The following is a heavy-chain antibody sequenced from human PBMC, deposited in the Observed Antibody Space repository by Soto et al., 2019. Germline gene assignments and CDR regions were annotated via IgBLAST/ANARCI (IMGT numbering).Heavy chain of an antibody. CDR1: GGTFSSYA. Sequence: QVQLVQSGAEVKKPGSSVKVSCKASGGTFSSYAISWVRQAPGQGLEWMGGIIHIFGTANYAQKFQGRVTITADESTSTAYMELSSLRSEDTAVYYCARVRVTIFGVVTQGWFDPWGQGTLVTVSS. J-gene: IGHJ5*02. D-gene: IGHD3-3*01. CDR2: IIHIFGTA. V-gene: IGHV1-69*01. CDR3: ARVRVTIFGVVTQGWFDP.